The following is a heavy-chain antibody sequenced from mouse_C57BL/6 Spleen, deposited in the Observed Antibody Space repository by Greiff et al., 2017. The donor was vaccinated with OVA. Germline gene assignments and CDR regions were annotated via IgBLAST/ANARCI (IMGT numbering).Heavy chain of an antibody. CDR1: GYTFTGYW. CDR2: ILPGSGRT. J-gene: IGHJ3*01. Sequence: QVQLQQSGAELMKPGASVKLSCKATGYTFTGYWIEWVKQRPGPGLEWIGEILPGSGRTNYNEKFKGKATFTADTSSNTAYMQLSSLTTEASAFYYCARSRDSSWFAYWGQGTLVTVSA. CDR3: ARSRDSSWFAY. V-gene: IGHV1-9*01.